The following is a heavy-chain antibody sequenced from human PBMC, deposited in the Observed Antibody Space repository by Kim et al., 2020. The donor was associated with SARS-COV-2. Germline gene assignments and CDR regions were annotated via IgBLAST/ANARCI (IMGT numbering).Heavy chain of an antibody. CDR2: T. CDR3: ARSHGDWGMYV. Sequence: TYCNPSLKRRVTISVDPSKNQFSRKLSSVTAADTAVYYCARSHGDWGMYVWGQGTTFTVSS. V-gene: IGHV4-31*02. D-gene: IGHD4-17*01. J-gene: IGHJ6*02.